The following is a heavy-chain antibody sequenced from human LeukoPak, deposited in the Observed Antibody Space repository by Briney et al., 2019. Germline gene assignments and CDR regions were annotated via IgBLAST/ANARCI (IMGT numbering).Heavy chain of an antibody. V-gene: IGHV3-30*02. CDR3: ANPSGYSGSS. D-gene: IGHD5-12*01. CDR2: IRYDGSNK. CDR1: GFTFSTYW. J-gene: IGHJ4*02. Sequence: GGSLRLSCAASGFTFSTYWMHWVRQAPGKGLEWVAFIRYDGSNKYYADSVKGRFTISRDNSKNTLYLQMNSLRAEDTAVYYCANPSGYSGSSWGQGTLVTVSS.